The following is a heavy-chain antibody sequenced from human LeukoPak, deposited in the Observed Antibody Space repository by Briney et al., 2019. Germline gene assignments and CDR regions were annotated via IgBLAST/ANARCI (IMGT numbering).Heavy chain of an antibody. Sequence: PGGSLRLSCATSGFTFSGYGIHWVRQAPGKGLEWVAFIRYDGSNKYYADSVKGRFTISRDNAKNSLYLQMNSLRAEDTAVYYCARENNCSGGSCPLDYWGQGTLVTVSS. J-gene: IGHJ4*02. CDR2: IRYDGSNK. V-gene: IGHV3-30*02. CDR3: ARENNCSGGSCPLDY. CDR1: GFTFSGYG. D-gene: IGHD2-15*01.